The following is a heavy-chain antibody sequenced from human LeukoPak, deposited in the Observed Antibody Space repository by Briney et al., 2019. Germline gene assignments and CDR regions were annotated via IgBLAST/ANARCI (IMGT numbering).Heavy chain of an antibody. V-gene: IGHV3-21*01. CDR2: ISSSSYI. Sequence: GGSLRLSCAASGFTFSSYSMNWVRQAPGKGLEWVSSISSSSYIYYADSVKGRFTISRDNAKNSLYLQMNSLRAEDTAVYYCARAHIAVAGYYFDYWGQGTLVTVSS. D-gene: IGHD6-19*01. J-gene: IGHJ4*02. CDR3: ARAHIAVAGYYFDY. CDR1: GFTFSSYS.